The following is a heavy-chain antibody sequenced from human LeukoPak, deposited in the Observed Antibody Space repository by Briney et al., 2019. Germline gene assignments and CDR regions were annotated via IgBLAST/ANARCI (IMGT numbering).Heavy chain of an antibody. CDR2: IYYSGST. CDR1: GGSISSSSYY. J-gene: IGHJ4*02. Sequence: SETLSLTCTVSGGSISSSSYYWGWIRQPPGKGLEWIGSIYYSGSTYYTPSLKSRVTISVDTSKNQSALKLSSVTAADTAVYYCAGDYYYDSSGYRDYWGQGTLVTVSS. V-gene: IGHV4-39*06. CDR3: AGDYYYDSSGYRDY. D-gene: IGHD3-22*01.